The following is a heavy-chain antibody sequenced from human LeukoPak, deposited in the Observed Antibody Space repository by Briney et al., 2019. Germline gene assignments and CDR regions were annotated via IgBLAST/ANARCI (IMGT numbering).Heavy chain of an antibody. V-gene: IGHV3-7*01. CDR1: GCTFSHYW. CDR2: IKQDGSEK. Sequence: GGSLRLSCAASGCTFSHYWMSWVRQAPGKGLEGVANIKQDGSEKYYVDSVKGRFTISRDNAKNSLYLQMNSLRAEDTALYYCATHRGYSYGTAEDFDYWGQGTLVTVSS. CDR3: ATHRGYSYGTAEDFDY. D-gene: IGHD5-18*01. J-gene: IGHJ4*02.